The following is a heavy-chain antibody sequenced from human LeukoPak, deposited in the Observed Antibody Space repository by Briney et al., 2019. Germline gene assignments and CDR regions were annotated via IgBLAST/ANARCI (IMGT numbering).Heavy chain of an antibody. J-gene: IGHJ4*02. V-gene: IGHV3-23*01. D-gene: IGHD2-2*02. CDR1: GFTFSSYG. Sequence: GGSLRLSCAASGFTFSSYGMHWVRQAPGKGLEWVSAISGSGGSTYYADSVKGRFTISRDNSKNTLYLQMNSLRAEDTAVYYCAKDPRYCSSTSCHNGWGQGTLVTVSS. CDR3: AKDPRYCSSTSCHNG. CDR2: ISGSGGST.